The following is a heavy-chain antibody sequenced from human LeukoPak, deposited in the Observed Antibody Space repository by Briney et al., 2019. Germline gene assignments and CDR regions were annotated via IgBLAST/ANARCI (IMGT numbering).Heavy chain of an antibody. CDR1: GYTFTGYY. J-gene: IGHJ4*02. Sequence: ASVKVSCKASGYTFTGYYMHWVRQAPGQGLEWMGWINPNSGGTNYAQKFQGWVTMTRDKSISTAYMELSRLRSDDTAVYYCAREGPTGGYGFAYWGQGTLVTVSS. D-gene: IGHD5-12*01. CDR3: AREGPTGGYGFAY. CDR2: INPNSGGT. V-gene: IGHV1-2*04.